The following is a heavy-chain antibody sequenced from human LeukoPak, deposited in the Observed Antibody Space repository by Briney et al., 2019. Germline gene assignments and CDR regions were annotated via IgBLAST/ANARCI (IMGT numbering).Heavy chain of an antibody. V-gene: IGHV3-23*01. CDR3: AKGSSGYFVDL. Sequence: GGSLRLSCAASGLIFNNYGLIWVRQAPGKGLEWVSAISNDGGGTNYADFVKGRFTISRDNSKNTLFLQMNSLRAEDTALYYCAKGSSGYFVDLWGQGTLVTVSS. J-gene: IGHJ5*02. CDR2: ISNDGGGT. CDR1: GLIFNNYG. D-gene: IGHD3-22*01.